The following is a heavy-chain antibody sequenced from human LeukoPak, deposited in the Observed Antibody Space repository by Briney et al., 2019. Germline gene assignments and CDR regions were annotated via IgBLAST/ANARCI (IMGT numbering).Heavy chain of an antibody. D-gene: IGHD2-2*01. V-gene: IGHV4-30-4*08. J-gene: IGHJ4*02. Sequence: SETLSLTCSVSGGSISSGDYFWSWIRQPPGQGLEWIGYIYRSGSTYYSPSLKSRVIISLDTSKNQFSLKLTSVTAADTAVYSWARANYAYGDYWGKGTLVTVSS. CDR1: GGSISSGDYF. CDR3: ARANYAYGDY. CDR2: IYRSGST.